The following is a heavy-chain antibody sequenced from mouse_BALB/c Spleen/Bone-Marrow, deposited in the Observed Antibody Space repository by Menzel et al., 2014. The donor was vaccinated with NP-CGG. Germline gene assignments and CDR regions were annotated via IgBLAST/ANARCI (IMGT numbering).Heavy chain of an antibody. CDR1: GYTFTEXT. CDR2: INPNNGGT. CDR3: ARSYGYERSWFAY. J-gene: IGHJ3*01. Sequence: EVQLQQSGPEVVKPGASVKISCKTSGYTFTEXTXHWVKQSXGKSLEWIGGINPNNGGTTYNQEFKGKATLTVDKSSSTAYMELRSLTSEDSAVYYCARSYGYERSWFAYWGQGTLVTVSA. V-gene: IGHV1-18*01. D-gene: IGHD2-2*01.